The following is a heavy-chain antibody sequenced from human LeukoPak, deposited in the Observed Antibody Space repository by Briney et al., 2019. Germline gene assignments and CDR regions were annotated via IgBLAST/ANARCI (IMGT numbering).Heavy chain of an antibody. CDR2: IYYSGST. D-gene: IGHD4-17*01. Sequence: PSQTLSLTCTVSGGSISSGGYYWSWIRQHPGKGLEWIGYIYYSGSTYYNPSLKSRVTISVDTSKNQFSLKLSSVTAADTAVYYCARVPGLRSWFDRWGQGTLVTVSS. V-gene: IGHV4-31*03. CDR3: ARVPGLRSWFDR. CDR1: GGSISSGGYY. J-gene: IGHJ5*02.